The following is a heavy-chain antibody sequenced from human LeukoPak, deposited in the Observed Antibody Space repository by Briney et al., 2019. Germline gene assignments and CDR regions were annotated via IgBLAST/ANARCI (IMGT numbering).Heavy chain of an antibody. Sequence: SLRLSCAASGFSFSNYAMHWVRQAPGKGLEWLSIISWNSGYIGYADSVKGRFTISRDNAKKSLDLQMNSLRAEDTAFYYCAKVRGTYSSGYFFDYWGQGTLVTVSS. V-gene: IGHV3-9*01. CDR1: GFSFSNYA. D-gene: IGHD6-19*01. CDR3: AKVRGTYSSGYFFDY. J-gene: IGHJ4*02. CDR2: ISWNSGYI.